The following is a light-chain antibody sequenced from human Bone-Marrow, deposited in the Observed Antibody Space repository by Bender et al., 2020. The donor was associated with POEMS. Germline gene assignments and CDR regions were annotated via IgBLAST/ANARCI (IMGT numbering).Light chain of an antibody. V-gene: IGLV2-11*01. CDR2: DVS. Sequence: QSALTQPASVSGSPGQSITISCTGTTNDVGGYNLVSWYQQQPGKAPKVLIYDVSKRPSGVPDRFSGSKSGNTASLTISGLQAEDEADYYCYSFAGTYIWVFGAGTKLTVL. J-gene: IGLJ3*02. CDR1: TNDVGGYNL. CDR3: YSFAGTYIWV.